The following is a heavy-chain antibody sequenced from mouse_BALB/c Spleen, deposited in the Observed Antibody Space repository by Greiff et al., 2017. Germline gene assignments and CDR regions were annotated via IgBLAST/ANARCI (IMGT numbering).Heavy chain of an antibody. CDR1: GFSLTSYD. D-gene: IGHD1-1*02. CDR3: VRDRGGKRGMDY. CDR2: IWTGGGT. J-gene: IGHJ4*01. Sequence: VKVVESGPGLVAPSQSLSITCTVSGFSLTSYDISWIRQPPGKGLEWLGVIWTGGGTNYNSAFMSRLSISKDNSKSQVFLKMNSLQTDDTAIYYCVRDRGGKRGMDYWGQGTSVTVSS. V-gene: IGHV2-9-2*01.